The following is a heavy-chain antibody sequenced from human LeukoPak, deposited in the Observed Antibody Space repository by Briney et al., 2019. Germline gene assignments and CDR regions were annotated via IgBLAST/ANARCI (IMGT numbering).Heavy chain of an antibody. J-gene: IGHJ4*02. CDR3: ARAPSGWYFLDY. CDR1: GASFSGYY. Sequence: SETLSLTCAVYGASFSGYYWSWIRQPPGKGLEWIGYIYYSGSTNYNPSLKSRVTISVDTSKNQFSLKLSSVTAADTAVYYCARAPSGWYFLDYWGQGTLVTVSS. CDR2: IYYSGST. D-gene: IGHD6-19*01. V-gene: IGHV4-59*01.